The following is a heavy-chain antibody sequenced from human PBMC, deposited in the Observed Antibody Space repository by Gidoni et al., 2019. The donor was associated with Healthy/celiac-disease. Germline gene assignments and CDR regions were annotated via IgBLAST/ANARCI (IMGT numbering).Heavy chain of an antibody. Sequence: QVQLQESGPGLVKPSQTLSLTCTVSGGSISRGDYYWSWIRQPPGKGLEWIGYIYYSGSTYYNPSLKSRVTISVDTSKNQFSLKLSSVTAADTAVYYCARGGYYDSSGYPYPFDYWGQGTLVTVSS. CDR2: IYYSGST. CDR1: GGSISRGDYY. D-gene: IGHD3-22*01. CDR3: ARGGYYDSSGYPYPFDY. V-gene: IGHV4-30-4*01. J-gene: IGHJ4*02.